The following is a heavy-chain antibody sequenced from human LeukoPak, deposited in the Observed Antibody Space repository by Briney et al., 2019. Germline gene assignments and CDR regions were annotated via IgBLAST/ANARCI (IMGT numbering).Heavy chain of an antibody. CDR1: GFTFSSYA. V-gene: IGHV3-23*01. Sequence: GGSLRLSCAASGFTFSSYAMSWVRQAPGKGLEWVSAIGGSGGSTYYADSVKGRFTISRDNSKNTLYLQMNSLRAEDTAVYYCAKETGGYYDILTGYYPFDYWGQGTLVTVSS. CDR2: IGGSGGST. J-gene: IGHJ4*02. CDR3: AKETGGYYDILTGYYPFDY. D-gene: IGHD3-9*01.